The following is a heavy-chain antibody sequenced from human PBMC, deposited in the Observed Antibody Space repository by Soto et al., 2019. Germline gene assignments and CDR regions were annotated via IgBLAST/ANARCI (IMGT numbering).Heavy chain of an antibody. V-gene: IGHV4-59*01. J-gene: IGHJ6*02. CDR2: IYYSGST. CDR1: GGSISSYY. D-gene: IGHD2-21*01. Sequence: QVQLQESGPGLVKPSETLSLTCTVSGGSISSYYWSWIRQPPGKGLEWIGYIYYSGSTNYNPSLKSRVTISVDTSKNQFSLKLSSVTAADTAVYYCASSHPGGLWLLRYGMDVWGQGTTVTVSS. CDR3: ASSHPGGLWLLRYGMDV.